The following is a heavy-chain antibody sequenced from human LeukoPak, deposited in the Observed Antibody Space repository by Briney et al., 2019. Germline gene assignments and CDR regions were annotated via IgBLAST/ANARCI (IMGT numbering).Heavy chain of an antibody. J-gene: IGHJ3*02. D-gene: IGHD2-15*01. V-gene: IGHV4-34*01. Sequence: SETLSLTCAVYGGSFSGYYWSWIRQPPGKGLEWIGEINHSGSTNYNPSLKSRVTISVDTSKNQFSLKLSSVTAADTAVYYCARELDCSGGSCYSGAFDIWGQGTMVTVSS. CDR3: ARELDCSGGSCYSGAFDI. CDR1: GGSFSGYY. CDR2: INHSGST.